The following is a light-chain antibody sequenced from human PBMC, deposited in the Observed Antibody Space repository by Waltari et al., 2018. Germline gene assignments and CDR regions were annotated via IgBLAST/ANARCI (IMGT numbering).Light chain of an antibody. J-gene: IGLJ2*01. CDR2: GND. Sequence: QSVLTQPPSVSGAPGQRVTISCPGNIFNTGSGFNVHWYQQVPGTAPKLLIDGNDRRPSGVSDRFSGSRSGTSASLAITGLQPEDEADYYCQSYDSTLGAVFGGGTKLSVL. V-gene: IGLV1-40*01. CDR1: IFNTGSGFN. CDR3: QSYDSTLGAV.